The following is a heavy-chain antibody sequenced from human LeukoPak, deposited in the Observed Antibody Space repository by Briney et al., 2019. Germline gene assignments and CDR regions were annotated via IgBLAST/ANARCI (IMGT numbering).Heavy chain of an antibody. CDR3: ARLYGFNFDY. V-gene: IGHV4-39*01. CDR2: IYYSGST. CDR1: GGSISSSSYY. J-gene: IGHJ4*02. Sequence: SETLSLTCSVSGGSISSSSYYWGWIRQPPGKGLEWIGSIYYSGSTYYDPSLKSRVTISVDTSKNQFSLKLSSVTAADTAVYYCARLYGFNFDYWGRGTLVTVSS. D-gene: IGHD3-16*01.